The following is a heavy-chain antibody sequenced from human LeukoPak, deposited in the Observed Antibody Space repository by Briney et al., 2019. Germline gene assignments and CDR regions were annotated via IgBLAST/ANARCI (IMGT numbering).Heavy chain of an antibody. CDR2: IKRDGSEK. V-gene: IGHV3-7*01. Sequence: GGSLRLSCASSGFTFSSYWMSWVRQAPGKGLEWVANIKRDGSEKYYVDSVKGRFTISRDNAKNSLYLQMNSLRAEDTAVYYCAREGITYYDILTGYRYDAFDIWGQGTMVTVSS. CDR3: AREGITYYDILTGYRYDAFDI. CDR1: GFTFSSYW. D-gene: IGHD3-9*01. J-gene: IGHJ3*02.